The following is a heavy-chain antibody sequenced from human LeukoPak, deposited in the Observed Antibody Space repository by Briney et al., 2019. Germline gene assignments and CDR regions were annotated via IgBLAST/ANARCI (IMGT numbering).Heavy chain of an antibody. J-gene: IGHJ4*02. Sequence: PSETLSLTCTVSGGSISSSSYYWGWIRQPPGKGLEWIGEINDSHSGSTNDNPSLKSRVTISVDTSKNQVSLKLSSVTAADTAVYYCARGGSSRGYYLYYFDYWGQGTLVTVSS. V-gene: IGHV4-39*07. D-gene: IGHD3-22*01. CDR2: INDSHSGST. CDR1: GGSISSSSYY. CDR3: ARGGSSRGYYLYYFDY.